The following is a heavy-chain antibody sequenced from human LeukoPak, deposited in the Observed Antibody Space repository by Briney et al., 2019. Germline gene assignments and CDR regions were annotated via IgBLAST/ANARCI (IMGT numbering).Heavy chain of an antibody. Sequence: GGALRLSCAGIGFTFCAYALIWGRQGPGKGVEGVSAFGGRGTNTLYADSVKGRFTISRDNSKNTLYLQMNSLRAEDTAVYYCANGQLWSPSHWGQGTLVTVSS. CDR3: ANGQLWSPSH. J-gene: IGHJ4*02. CDR1: GFTFCAYA. D-gene: IGHD5-18*01. CDR2: FGGRGTNT. V-gene: IGHV3-23*01.